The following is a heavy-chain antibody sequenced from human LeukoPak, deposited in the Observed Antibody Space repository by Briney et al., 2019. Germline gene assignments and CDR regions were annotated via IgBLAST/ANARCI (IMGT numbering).Heavy chain of an antibody. V-gene: IGHV3-53*01. Sequence: GGSLRLSCAACGFTVSSNYMSWVRQAPGKGLEWVSVIYSGGSTYYADSVKGRFTISRDNYNNTTYLQMNSMRAEDTAVYYCARAPAGEYWGQGTLVTVSS. CDR1: GFTVSSNY. D-gene: IGHD3-10*01. CDR2: IYSGGST. CDR3: ARAPAGEY. J-gene: IGHJ4*02.